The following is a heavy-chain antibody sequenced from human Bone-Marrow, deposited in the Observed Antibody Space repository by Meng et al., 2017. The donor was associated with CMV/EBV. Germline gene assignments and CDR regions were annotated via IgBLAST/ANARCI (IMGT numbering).Heavy chain of an antibody. CDR2: IIPIFGTA. Sequence: SVKVSCKASGGTFSSYAISWVRQAPGQGLEWMGGIIPIFGTANYAQKFQGRVTITTDESTSTAYMELSSLRSEDTAVYYCARVGFHSSSLLSGAFDIWGQGTRVTVSS. CDR1: GGTFSSYA. J-gene: IGHJ3*02. V-gene: IGHV1-69*05. CDR3: ARVGFHSSSLLSGAFDI. D-gene: IGHD6-6*01.